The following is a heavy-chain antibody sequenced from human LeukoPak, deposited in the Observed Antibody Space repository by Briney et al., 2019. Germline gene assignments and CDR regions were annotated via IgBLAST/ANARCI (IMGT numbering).Heavy chain of an antibody. CDR3: ARSVVRGVIALNY. CDR2: IKQDGSEK. V-gene: IGHV3-7*01. Sequence: GGSLRLSCAASGFTFSSYWMSWVRQAPGKGLEWVANIKQDGSEKYYVDSVKGRFTMSRDSAKNSLYLQMNSLRDEDTAVYYCARSVVRGVIALNYWGQGTLVTVSS. D-gene: IGHD3-10*01. J-gene: IGHJ4*02. CDR1: GFTFSSYW.